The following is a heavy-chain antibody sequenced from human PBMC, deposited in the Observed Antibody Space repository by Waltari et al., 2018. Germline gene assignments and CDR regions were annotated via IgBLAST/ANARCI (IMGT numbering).Heavy chain of an antibody. D-gene: IGHD2-15*01. Sequence: QVQLVQSGAEVKKPGSSVKVSCKASGGTFSSYAISWVRQAPGQGLEWMGGIIPIFGTANYAQKFQGRVTITTDEATSTAYMELSSLRSEDTAVYYCAAGGGYCSGGSCYRRGDAFDIWGQGTMVTVSS. CDR2: IIPIFGTA. J-gene: IGHJ3*02. CDR1: GGTFSSYA. CDR3: AAGGGYCSGGSCYRRGDAFDI. V-gene: IGHV1-69*05.